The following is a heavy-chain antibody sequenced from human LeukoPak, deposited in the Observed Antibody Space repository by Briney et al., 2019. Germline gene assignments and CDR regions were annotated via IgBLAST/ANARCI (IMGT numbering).Heavy chain of an antibody. CDR2: IYHTGLT. CDR3: ARHSGGWSPFDY. V-gene: IGHV4-30-2*01. J-gene: IGHJ4*02. Sequence: PSETLSLTCTVSGGSIISGGYYWSWIRQPPGKGLEWIGYIYHTGLTYYNPSLKSRVTISVDRSKNQFSLELTSLTAADTAVYYCARHSGGWSPFDYWGQGTLVTVSS. D-gene: IGHD6-19*01. CDR1: GGSIISGGYY.